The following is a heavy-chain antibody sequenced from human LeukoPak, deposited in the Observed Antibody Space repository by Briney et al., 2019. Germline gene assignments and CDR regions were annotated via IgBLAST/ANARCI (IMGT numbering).Heavy chain of an antibody. D-gene: IGHD2-15*01. CDR2: IRYDGSNK. V-gene: IGHV3-30*02. CDR1: GFTFSSYG. J-gene: IGHJ5*02. CDR3: AKDQVAATLGVPWFDP. Sequence: GGSLRLSCAASGFTFSSYGMHWVRQAPGKGLEWVAFIRYDGSNKYYADSVKGRFTISRDNSKNTLYLQMNSLRAEVTAVYYRAKDQVAATLGVPWFDPWGQGTLVTVSS.